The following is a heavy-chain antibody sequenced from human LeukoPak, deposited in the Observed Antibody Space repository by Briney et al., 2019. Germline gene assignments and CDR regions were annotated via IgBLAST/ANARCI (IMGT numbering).Heavy chain of an antibody. CDR1: GFTFTNYA. CDR3: ARGGERITMIVVVITSSRAFDI. CDR2: INHSGST. V-gene: IGHV4-34*01. D-gene: IGHD3-22*01. J-gene: IGHJ3*02. Sequence: GSLRLSCAASGFTFTNYAMIWVRQPPGKGLEWIGEINHSGSTNYNPSLKSRVTISVDTSKNQFSLKLSSVTAADTAVYYCARGGERITMIVVVITSSRAFDIWGQGTMVTVSS.